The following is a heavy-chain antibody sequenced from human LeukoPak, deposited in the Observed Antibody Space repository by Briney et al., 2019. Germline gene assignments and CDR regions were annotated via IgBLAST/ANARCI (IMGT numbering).Heavy chain of an antibody. Sequence: ASVKVSCKASGYTFTGYYMHWVRQAPGQGLEWMGWINPNSGGTNYAQKFQGRVTMTRDTSISTAYMELSRLRSDDTAVYYCARDYFSSSGWYDYWGQGTLVTVSS. CDR2: INPNSGGT. V-gene: IGHV1-2*02. J-gene: IGHJ4*02. CDR1: GYTFTGYY. D-gene: IGHD6-19*01. CDR3: ARDYFSSSGWYDY.